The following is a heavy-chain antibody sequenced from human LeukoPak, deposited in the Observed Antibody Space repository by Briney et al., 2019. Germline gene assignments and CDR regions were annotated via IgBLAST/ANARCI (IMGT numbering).Heavy chain of an antibody. Sequence: PSETLSLTCTVSGYSISSGYYWGWIRQPPGKGLEWIGSIYHSGSTYYNPSLKSRVTISVDTSKNQFSLKLSSVTAADTAVYYCARDISGSFHSDYWGQGTLVTVSS. J-gene: IGHJ4*02. CDR3: ARDISGSFHSDY. CDR1: GYSISSGYY. CDR2: IYHSGST. D-gene: IGHD1-26*01. V-gene: IGHV4-38-2*02.